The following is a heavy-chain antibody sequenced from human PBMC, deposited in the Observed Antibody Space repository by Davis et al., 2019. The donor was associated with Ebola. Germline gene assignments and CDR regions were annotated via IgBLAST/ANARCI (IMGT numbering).Heavy chain of an antibody. CDR1: GFTFSTYA. CDR2: ISGSGGRT. CDR3: APEPDTPILSG. Sequence: PGGSLRLSCAASGFTFSTYAMSWVRQAPGKGLVWVSGISGSGGRTYYADSVKGRFTISRDSAKESLYLEMHSLRAEDTAVYYCAPEPDTPILSGWGQGALVTVSS. J-gene: IGHJ4*02. V-gene: IGHV3-23*01. D-gene: IGHD5-18*01.